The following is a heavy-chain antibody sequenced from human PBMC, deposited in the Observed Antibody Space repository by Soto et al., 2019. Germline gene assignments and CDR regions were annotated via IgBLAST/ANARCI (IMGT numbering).Heavy chain of an antibody. V-gene: IGHV4-4*07. CDR1: VASISGFY. CDR2: IYATGTT. J-gene: IGHJ5*02. CDR3: VRDGTRTLRDWFDP. Sequence: PLESLSLTCTVPVASISGFYWSWMRKCAGKGLEWIGRIYATGTTDYNPSLKSRVMMSVDTSKKQFSLKLRSVTAADTAVYYCVRDGTRTLRDWFDPWGQGISVTVSS. D-gene: IGHD1-1*01.